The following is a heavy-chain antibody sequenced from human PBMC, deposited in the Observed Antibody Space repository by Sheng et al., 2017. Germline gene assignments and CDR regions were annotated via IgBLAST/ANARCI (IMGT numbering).Heavy chain of an antibody. Sequence: EVQLLESGGGLVQPGGSLRLSCAASGFTFSSYAMSWVRQAPGKGLEWVSAISGSGGSTYYADSVKGRFTISRDNSKNTLYLQMNSLRAEDTAVYYCAKGGYCSSTSCPLFGYWGQGTLVTVSS. D-gene: IGHD2-2*01. CDR1: GFTFSSYA. V-gene: IGHV3-23*01. CDR3: AKGGYCSSTSCPLFGY. J-gene: IGHJ4*02. CDR2: ISGSGGST.